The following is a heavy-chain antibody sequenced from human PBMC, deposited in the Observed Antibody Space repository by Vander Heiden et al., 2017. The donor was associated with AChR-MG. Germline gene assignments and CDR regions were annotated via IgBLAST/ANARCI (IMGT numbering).Heavy chain of an antibody. J-gene: IGHJ6*02. V-gene: IGHV4-31*03. CDR2: IYYSGST. CDR3: ARPAARPYYYGMDV. D-gene: IGHD6-13*01. Sequence: QVQLQESGPGLVKPSQTLSLTCTVSGGSIRGGVYYWSWNRQHPGKGLGWIGYIYYSGSTYYTPSLKSRVTISVDTSKNQFSLKLSSVTAADTAVYYCARPAARPYYYGMDVWGQGTTVTVSS. CDR1: GGSIRGGVYY.